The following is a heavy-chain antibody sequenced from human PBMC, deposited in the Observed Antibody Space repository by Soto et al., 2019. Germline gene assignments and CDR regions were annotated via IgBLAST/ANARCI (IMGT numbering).Heavy chain of an antibody. J-gene: IGHJ3*02. V-gene: IGHV4-31*03. Sequence: QVQLQESGPGPVKPSQTLSLTCTVSGGSISSGGYYWSWIRQHPGKGLEWIGYIYYIGSTYYNPSPKXRXAXPVDTAKSQFSLKLSSVTAADTAVYYCARFYMVRGVMGAFDIWGQGTMVTVSS. CDR1: GGSISSGGYY. CDR2: IYYIGST. CDR3: ARFYMVRGVMGAFDI. D-gene: IGHD3-10*01.